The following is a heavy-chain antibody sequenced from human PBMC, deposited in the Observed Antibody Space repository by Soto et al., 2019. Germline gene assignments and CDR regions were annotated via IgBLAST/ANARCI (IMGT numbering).Heavy chain of an antibody. CDR3: ARDLPPFGAWNSYGMDV. J-gene: IGHJ6*02. V-gene: IGHV1-69*12. Sequence: QVQLVQSGAEVNKLGSSVKVSAKASGGTFSSNASRWLRKAPGQGLEWMGGIIPIFGTANYAQKFQGRVTITADESTSTAYMELSSLRSEDTAVYYCARDLPPFGAWNSYGMDVWGQGTTVTVSS. CDR1: GGTFSSNA. CDR2: IIPIFGTA. D-gene: IGHD1-1*01.